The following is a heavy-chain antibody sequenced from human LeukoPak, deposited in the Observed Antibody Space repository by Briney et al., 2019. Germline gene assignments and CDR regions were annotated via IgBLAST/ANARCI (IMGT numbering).Heavy chain of an antibody. CDR1: GGSFSGYY. V-gene: IGHV4-34*01. CDR3: ARGHYDFWSGYYSKVDNWFDP. D-gene: IGHD3-3*01. Sequence: NSSETLSLTCAVYGGSFSGYYWSWIRQPPGKGLEWIGEINHSGSTNYNPSLKSRVTISVDTSKNQFSLKLSSVTAADTAVYYCARGHYDFWSGYYSKVDNWFDPWGQGTLATVSS. J-gene: IGHJ5*02. CDR2: INHSGST.